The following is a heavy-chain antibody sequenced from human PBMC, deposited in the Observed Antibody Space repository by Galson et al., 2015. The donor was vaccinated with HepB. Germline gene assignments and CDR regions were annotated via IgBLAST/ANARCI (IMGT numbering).Heavy chain of an antibody. Sequence: SLRLSCAASGFTFSSYSMNWVRQAPGKGLEWVSSISSSSSYIYYADSVKGRFTISRDNAKNSLYLQMNSLRAEDTAVYYCARAAGVVVAATEIDYWGQGTLVTVSS. CDR3: ARAAGVVVAATEIDY. V-gene: IGHV3-21*01. CDR2: ISSSSSYI. D-gene: IGHD2-15*01. J-gene: IGHJ4*02. CDR1: GFTFSSYS.